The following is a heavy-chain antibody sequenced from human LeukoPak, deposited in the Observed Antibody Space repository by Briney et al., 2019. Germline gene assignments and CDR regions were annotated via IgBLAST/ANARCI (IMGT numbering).Heavy chain of an antibody. V-gene: IGHV3-9*01. CDR2: ITWNSGTI. Sequence: PGRSLRLSCAASRFNFDDYAMHWVRQTPDKGLEWVSGITWNSGTIAYADSVKGRFIISRDNAKNSLYLQMNSLRPEDTALYYCVKERDYDFDYWGQGTLVTVSS. D-gene: IGHD4-17*01. J-gene: IGHJ4*02. CDR3: VKERDYDFDY. CDR1: RFNFDDYA.